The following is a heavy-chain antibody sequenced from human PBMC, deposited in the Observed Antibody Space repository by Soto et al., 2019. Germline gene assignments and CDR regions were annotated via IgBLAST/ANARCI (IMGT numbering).Heavy chain of an antibody. Sequence: QVQLQESGPGLVKPSQTLSLTCTVSGGSISSDDSYWSWIRQPPGKGLEWIGYIYYSGSTYYNPSLKRQVTISVDPSKNQFSLKLNSGTAADTAVYYCARDRGGYERIDYWGQGTLVTVSS. CDR2: IYYSGST. J-gene: IGHJ4*02. D-gene: IGHD5-12*01. V-gene: IGHV4-30-4*01. CDR1: GGSISSDDSY. CDR3: ARDRGGYERIDY.